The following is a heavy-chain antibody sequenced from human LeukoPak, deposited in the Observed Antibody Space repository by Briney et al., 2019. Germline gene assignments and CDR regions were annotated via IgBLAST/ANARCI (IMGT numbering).Heavy chain of an antibody. CDR1: GFTLSNFW. CDR3: TRDPEALDY. Sequence: PGGSLRLSCATSGFTLSNFWMSWVRQAPGKGLEWVADINQDGSQKYYRDSVKGRFTISRDNAKNSLYLEMNSLSAEDTAVYYCTRDPEALDYWGQGTLVTVSS. J-gene: IGHJ4*02. CDR2: INQDGSQK. V-gene: IGHV3-7*01.